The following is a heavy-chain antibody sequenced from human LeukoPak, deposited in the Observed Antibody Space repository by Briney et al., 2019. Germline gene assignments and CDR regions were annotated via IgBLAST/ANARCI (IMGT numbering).Heavy chain of an antibody. CDR1: GFTFSTYA. CDR2: ISYDGSNK. CDR3: ARDQGIAARGTYFDY. D-gene: IGHD6-6*01. V-gene: IGHV3-30*01. J-gene: IGHJ4*02. Sequence: GGSLRLSCAASGFTFSTYAMHWVRQAPGKGLEWVAVISYDGSNKYYADSVRGRFTISRDNSKNTLYLQMNSLRAEDTAVYYCARDQGIAARGTYFDYWGQGTLVTVSS.